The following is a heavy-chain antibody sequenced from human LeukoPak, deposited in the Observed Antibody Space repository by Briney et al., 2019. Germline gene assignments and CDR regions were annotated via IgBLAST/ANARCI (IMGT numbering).Heavy chain of an antibody. CDR2: ITYDGSSK. J-gene: IGHJ4*02. CDR3: AKDLTLYDSGWYVIDN. V-gene: IGHV3-30*02. CDR1: GFTFRSYG. Sequence: GGSMRLSCTASGFTFRSYGMHWVRQAPGRGLEWVAFITYDGSSKFYANSVKGRLTISRDNYKNTLFLQMNSLRNEDTAFYFCAKDLTLYDSGWYVIDNWGQGTLVTVSS. D-gene: IGHD6-19*01.